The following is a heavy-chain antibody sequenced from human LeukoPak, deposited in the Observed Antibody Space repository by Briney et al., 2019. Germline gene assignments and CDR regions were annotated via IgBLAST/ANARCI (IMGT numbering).Heavy chain of an antibody. J-gene: IGHJ5*02. Sequence: PGGSLRLSCAASGFTFSSYGMHWVRKAPGKGLEWVAFIRYDGSNKYYADSVKGRFTISRDNSKNTLYLQMNSLRAEDTAVYYCATDAFSYPNTWGQGTQVTVSS. CDR2: IRYDGSNK. D-gene: IGHD3-16*01. V-gene: IGHV3-30*02. CDR3: ATDAFSYPNT. CDR1: GFTFSSYG.